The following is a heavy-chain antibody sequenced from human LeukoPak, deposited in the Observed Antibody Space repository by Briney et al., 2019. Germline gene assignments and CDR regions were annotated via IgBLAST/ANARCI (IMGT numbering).Heavy chain of an antibody. Sequence: GGTLRLSCAASGFTFSSFVMTWVRQAPGKGLEWVSAISGSGASTYYADSMKGRFTISRDNAKNSLYLQMNSLRAEDTAVYYCAELGITMIGGVWGKGTTVTISS. CDR1: GFTFSSFV. D-gene: IGHD3-10*02. CDR2: ISGSGAST. J-gene: IGHJ6*04. CDR3: AELGITMIGGV. V-gene: IGHV3-23*01.